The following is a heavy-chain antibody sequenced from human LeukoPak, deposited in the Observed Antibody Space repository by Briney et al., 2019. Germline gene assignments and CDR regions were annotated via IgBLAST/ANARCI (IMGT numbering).Heavy chain of an antibody. D-gene: IGHD1-26*01. V-gene: IGHV4-59*01. J-gene: IGHJ1*01. CDR2: IYYSGST. CDR3: ARSGEWELELPQPEYFQH. Sequence: SETLSLTCTVSGGSISSYYWSWIRQPPGKGLEWIGYIYYSGSTNYNPSLKSRVTISVDTSKNQFSLKLSSVTAADTAVYYCARSGEWELELPQPEYFQHWGQGTLVTVSS. CDR1: GGSISSYY.